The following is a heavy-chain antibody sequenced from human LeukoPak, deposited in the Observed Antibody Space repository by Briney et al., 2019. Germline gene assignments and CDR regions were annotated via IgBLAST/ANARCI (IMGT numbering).Heavy chain of an antibody. Sequence: SETLSLTCTVSGGSISGYYWSWVRQSPEKGLESIGFIYSTGSTSYNPSLRSRVTISIDTSQNQFYLRLTSVTAADTAVYYCARVRTAPTLKYYYDSSGYYGEFDYWGQGTLVTVSS. CDR1: GGSISGYY. CDR3: ARVRTAPTLKYYYDSSGYYGEFDY. J-gene: IGHJ4*02. CDR2: IYSTGST. D-gene: IGHD3-22*01. V-gene: IGHV4-59*01.